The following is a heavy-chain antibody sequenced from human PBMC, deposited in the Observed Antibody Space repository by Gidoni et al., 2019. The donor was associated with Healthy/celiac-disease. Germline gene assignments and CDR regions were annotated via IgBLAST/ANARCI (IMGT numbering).Heavy chain of an antibody. CDR3: AFTVVTRAAAGMNYYYYGMDV. Sequence: QLQLQESGPGLVKPSETLSLTCTVSGGSISSSSYYWGWIRQPPGKGLEWIGSIYYSGSTYYNPSLKSRVTISVDTSKNQFSLKLSSVTAADTAVYYCAFTVVTRAAAGMNYYYYGMDVWGQGTTVTVSS. D-gene: IGHD6-13*01. J-gene: IGHJ6*02. CDR2: IYYSGST. V-gene: IGHV4-39*01. CDR1: GGSISSSSYY.